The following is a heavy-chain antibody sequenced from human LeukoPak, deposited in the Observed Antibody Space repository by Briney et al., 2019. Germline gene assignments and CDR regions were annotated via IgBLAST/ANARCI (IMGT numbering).Heavy chain of an antibody. CDR2: IYYSGST. Sequence: PSETLSLTCTVSGGSISSYYWSWIRQPPGKGLEWIGYIYYSGSTNYNPSLKSRVTISVDTSKNQFSLKLSSVTAADTAVYYCARLWATDAFDIWGQGTMVTVSS. D-gene: IGHD5-12*01. CDR1: GGSISSYY. J-gene: IGHJ3*02. V-gene: IGHV4-59*01. CDR3: ARLWATDAFDI.